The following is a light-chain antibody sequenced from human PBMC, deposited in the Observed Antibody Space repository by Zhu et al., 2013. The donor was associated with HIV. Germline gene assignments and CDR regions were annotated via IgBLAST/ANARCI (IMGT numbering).Light chain of an antibody. CDR1: QSLGTTY. CDR3: QQYGRSPRT. Sequence: EIVLTQSPSTLSLSPGERAILSCRASQSLGTTYLAWYQQKPGQAPRLLIYDASTRATGISDRFNGSGSGTDFTLAISRLAPEDFAVYYCQQYGRSPRTFGQGTKVEI. V-gene: IGKV3-20*01. CDR2: DAS. J-gene: IGKJ1*01.